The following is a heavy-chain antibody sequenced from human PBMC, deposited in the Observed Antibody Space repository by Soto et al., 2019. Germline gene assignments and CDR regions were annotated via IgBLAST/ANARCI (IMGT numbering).Heavy chain of an antibody. D-gene: IGHD1-26*01. CDR1: VFTFSIYE. Sequence: GSLRLSWAASVFTFSIYEMNWVRQAPVKGLEWVSYISSSGSTIYYADSVKGRFTISRDNAKNSLYLQMNSLRAEDTAVYYCARASSGSYYGPYYFDYWGQGTLVTVSS. CDR3: ARASSGSYYGPYYFDY. CDR2: ISSSGSTI. V-gene: IGHV3-48*03. J-gene: IGHJ4*02.